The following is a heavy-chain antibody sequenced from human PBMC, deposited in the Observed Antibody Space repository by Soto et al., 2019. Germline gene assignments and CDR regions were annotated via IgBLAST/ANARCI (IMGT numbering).Heavy chain of an antibody. CDR1: GFTFSSNG. CDR2: ISYDGSDK. V-gene: IGHV3-30*18. Sequence: PGGSLRLSCAASGFTFSSNGMHWVRQAPGKGLEWVAVISYDGSDKYYADSVRGRFTISRDNSQNRLYLQMNSLRAEDTAVYHCAKDFYYGSGNYYKPGDYWGQGTLVTVSS. J-gene: IGHJ4*02. CDR3: AKDFYYGSGNYYKPGDY. D-gene: IGHD3-10*01.